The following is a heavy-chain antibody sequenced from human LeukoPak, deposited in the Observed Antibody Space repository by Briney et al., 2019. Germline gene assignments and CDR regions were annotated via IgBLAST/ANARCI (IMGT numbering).Heavy chain of an antibody. CDR1: GFTFSSYA. CDR3: AKEGVSSSYYDSSGYLEVDY. D-gene: IGHD3-22*01. Sequence: GGSLRLSCAASGFTFSSYAMSWVRQAPAKGLEWVSAISGSGGSTYYADSVKGRFTISRGNSKNTLYLQMNSLRAEETAVYYCAKEGVSSSYYDSSGYLEVDYWGQGTLVTVSS. V-gene: IGHV3-23*01. J-gene: IGHJ4*02. CDR2: ISGSGGST.